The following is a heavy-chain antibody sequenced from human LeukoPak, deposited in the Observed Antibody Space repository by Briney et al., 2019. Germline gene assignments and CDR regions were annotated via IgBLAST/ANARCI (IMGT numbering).Heavy chain of an antibody. CDR1: GFTFSSYS. CDR3: ASSYYYDSSGYSWHAFDI. Sequence: GGSLRLSCAASGFTFSSYSMNWVRQAPGKRLEWVSSISGSSTYIYYADSVKGRFTISRDNAKNSLYLQMNSLRAEDTAVYYCASSYYYDSSGYSWHAFDIWGQGTMVTVSS. J-gene: IGHJ3*02. CDR2: ISGSSTYI. V-gene: IGHV3-21*01. D-gene: IGHD3-22*01.